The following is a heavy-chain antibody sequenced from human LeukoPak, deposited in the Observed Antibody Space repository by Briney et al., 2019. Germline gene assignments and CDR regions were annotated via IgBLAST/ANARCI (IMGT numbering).Heavy chain of an antibody. CDR3: ARVEGLTATVTD. D-gene: IGHD5-18*01. J-gene: IGHJ4*02. Sequence: GASVKVSCKASGYTFTSYYMHWVRQAHGQGLEWMGLIITSAGSTTYAQNFQGRVTLTRDTSTSTVYMEMSSLRSEDTAVYYCARVEGLTATVTDWGQGTLVTVSS. V-gene: IGHV1-46*01. CDR1: GYTFTSYY. CDR2: IITSAGST.